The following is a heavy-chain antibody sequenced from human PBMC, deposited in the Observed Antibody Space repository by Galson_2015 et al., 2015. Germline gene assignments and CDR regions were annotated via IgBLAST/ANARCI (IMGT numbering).Heavy chain of an antibody. CDR1: GFTFSSYW. V-gene: IGHV3-74*01. D-gene: IGHD5-18*01. CDR2: IYTVASSA. J-gene: IGHJ4*02. CDR3: VRGNSGYGNFDY. Sequence: SLRLSCAASGFTFSSYWMHWVRQAPGTGLVWVSRIYTVASSASSADSVKGRFTISRDDAKSKLYLQMNSLRAEDTAVYYCVRGNSGYGNFDYWGQGILVTVSS.